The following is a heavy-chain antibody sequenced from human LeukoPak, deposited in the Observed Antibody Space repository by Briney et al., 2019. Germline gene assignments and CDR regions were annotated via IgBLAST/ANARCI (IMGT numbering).Heavy chain of an antibody. J-gene: IGHJ4*02. CDR3: ARRTQHGNDY. CDR2: MNPNSGNI. CDR1: GYTFTSYD. Sequence: ASVKVSCKASGYTFTSYDINWVRQATGQGLEYMGWMNPNSGNIEYAQKFQGRVTMTRDTSISTAYMELSSLRSEDTAGYYCARRTQHGNDYWGQGTLVTVSS. V-gene: IGHV1-8*01. D-gene: IGHD4-23*01.